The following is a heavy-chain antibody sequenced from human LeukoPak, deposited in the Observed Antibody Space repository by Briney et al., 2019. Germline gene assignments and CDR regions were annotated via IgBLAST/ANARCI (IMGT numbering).Heavy chain of an antibody. CDR2: ISYDGSNK. D-gene: IGHD6-13*01. V-gene: IGHV3-30*18. CDR3: AKDAHSHSSSWTDAFDI. CDR1: GFTFSSYG. Sequence: GGSLRLSCAASGFTFSSYGMHWVRQAPGKGLGWVAVISYDGSNKYYADSVKGRFTISRDNSKNTLYLQMNSLRAEDTAVYYCAKDAHSHSSSWTDAFDIWGQGTMVTVSS. J-gene: IGHJ3*02.